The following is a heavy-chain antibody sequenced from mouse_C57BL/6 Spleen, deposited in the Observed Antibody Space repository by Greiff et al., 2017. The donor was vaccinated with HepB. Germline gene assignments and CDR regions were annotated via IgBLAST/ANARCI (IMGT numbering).Heavy chain of an antibody. CDR3: ARGDYYGSSALDY. CDR2: IDPSDSYT. J-gene: IGHJ2*01. V-gene: IGHV1-59*01. D-gene: IGHD1-1*01. CDR1: GYTFTSYW. Sequence: QVQLQQPGAELVRPGTSVKLSCKASGYTFTSYWMHWVKQRPGQGLEWIGVIDPSDSYTNYNPKFKGKATLTVDTSSSTAYMQLSSLTSEDSAVYYWARGDYYGSSALDYWGQGTTLTVSS.